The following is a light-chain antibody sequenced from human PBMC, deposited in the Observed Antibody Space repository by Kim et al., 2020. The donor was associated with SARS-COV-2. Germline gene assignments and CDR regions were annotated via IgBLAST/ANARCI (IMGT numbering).Light chain of an antibody. V-gene: IGKV3-11*01. J-gene: IGKJ5*01. CDR3: QQRSNWPPV. CDR1: QSVSRY. CDR2: DAS. Sequence: EIVLTQSPATLSLSPGERATLSCRASQSVSRYLAWYQQKPGQAPRLLIYDASNRATVIPARFSGSGSGTDFTLTISSLEPEDFAVYYCQQRSNWPPVFGQGTRLEIK.